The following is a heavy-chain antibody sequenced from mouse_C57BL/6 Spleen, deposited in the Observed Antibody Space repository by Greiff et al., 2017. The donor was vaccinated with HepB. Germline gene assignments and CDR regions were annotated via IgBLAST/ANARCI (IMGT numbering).Heavy chain of an antibody. CDR1: GYTFTSYG. D-gene: IGHD1-1*01. J-gene: IGHJ3*01. CDR2: IYPRSGNT. Sequence: QVQLKQSGAELARPGASVKLSCKASGYTFTSYGISWVKQRTGQGLEWIGEIYPRSGNTYYNEKFKGKATLTADKSSSTAYMELRSLTSEDSAVYFCAKGITTVPWFAYWGQGTLVTVSA. CDR3: AKGITTVPWFAY. V-gene: IGHV1-81*01.